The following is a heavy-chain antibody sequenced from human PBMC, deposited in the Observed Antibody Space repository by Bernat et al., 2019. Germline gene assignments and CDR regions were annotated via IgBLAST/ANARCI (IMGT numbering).Heavy chain of an antibody. D-gene: IGHD3-3*01. J-gene: IGHJ6*02. CDR2: IYYSGST. Sequence: QLQLQESGPGLVKPSETLSLTCTVSGGSISSSSCYWGWIRQPPGKGLEWIGSIYYSGSTYYNPSLKSRVTISVDTSKNQFSLKLSSVTAADTAVYYCARQAYYDLWSGYYGDYYYGMDVWGQGTTVTVSS. CDR3: ARQAYYDLWSGYYGDYYYGMDV. CDR1: GGSISSSSCY. V-gene: IGHV4-39*01.